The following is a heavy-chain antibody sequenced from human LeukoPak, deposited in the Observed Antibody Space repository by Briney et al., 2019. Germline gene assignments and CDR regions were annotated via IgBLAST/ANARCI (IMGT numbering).Heavy chain of an antibody. J-gene: IGHJ4*02. CDR1: GFTFSSYA. CDR2: ISGSGGST. CDR3: AKDGGITIFGVVTPGYYFDY. D-gene: IGHD3-3*01. V-gene: IGHV3-23*01. Sequence: GGSLRLSCAASGFTFSSYAMSWVRQAPGKGLEWVSAISGSGGSTYYADSVKGRFTISRDNSKNTLYLQMNSLRAKDTAVYYCAKDGGITIFGVVTPGYYFDYWGQGTLVTVSS.